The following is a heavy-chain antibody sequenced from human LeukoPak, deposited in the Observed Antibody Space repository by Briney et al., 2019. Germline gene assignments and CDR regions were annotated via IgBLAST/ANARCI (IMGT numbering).Heavy chain of an antibody. CDR3: AKSGGGTWYIFDC. Sequence: AGGSLRLSCTASGFTFGDYAMSWVRQAPGKGLEWVSAISGSGFNINYADSVKGRFTISRDNSKDTLYLQMNSLRTEDTAVYYCAKSGGGTWYIFDCWGQGTLVTVSS. CDR1: GFTFGDYA. V-gene: IGHV3-23*01. CDR2: ISGSGFNI. J-gene: IGHJ4*02. D-gene: IGHD6-13*01.